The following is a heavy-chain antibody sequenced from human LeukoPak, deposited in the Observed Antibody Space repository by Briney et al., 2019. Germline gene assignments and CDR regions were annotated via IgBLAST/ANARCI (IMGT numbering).Heavy chain of an antibody. Sequence: PSGTLSLTCAVSGGSISSSNWWSWVRQPPGKGLEWIGEIYHSGGTNYNPSLKSRVTISVDKSKNQFSLKLSSVTAADTAVYYCARAPPYYYDSSGYKIEPFDYWGQGTLVTVSS. CDR2: IYHSGGT. J-gene: IGHJ4*02. V-gene: IGHV4-4*02. CDR1: GGSISSSNW. D-gene: IGHD3-22*01. CDR3: ARAPPYYYDSSGYKIEPFDY.